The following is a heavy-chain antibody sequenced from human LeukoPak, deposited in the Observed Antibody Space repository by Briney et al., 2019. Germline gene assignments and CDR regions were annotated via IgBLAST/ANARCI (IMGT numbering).Heavy chain of an antibody. V-gene: IGHV3-73*01. J-gene: IGHJ4*02. CDR3: ARADDFWSGYWVY. Sequence: GGSLKLSCAASGFTFSGSAMHWVRQASGKGLEWVGRIRSKANSYATAYAASVKGRFTISRDDSKNTAYLQMNSLKTEDTAVYYCARADDFWSGYWVYWGQGTLVTVSS. D-gene: IGHD3-3*01. CDR2: IRSKANSYAT. CDR1: GFTFSGSA.